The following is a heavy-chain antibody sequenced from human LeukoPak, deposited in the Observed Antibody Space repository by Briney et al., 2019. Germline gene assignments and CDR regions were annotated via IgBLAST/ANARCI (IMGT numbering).Heavy chain of an antibody. CDR2: IRSKAYGGTT. CDR3: TRGAMAPDY. J-gene: IGHJ4*02. V-gene: IGHV3-49*04. D-gene: IGHD5-18*01. Sequence: GGSLRLSCTTSGFTFGDYGMSWVRQAPGKGLEWVGFIRSKAYGGTTENAASVKGRFTISRDDSRSSAYLQMNSLKTEDTAVYYCTRGAMAPDYWGQGTLVTVSS. CDR1: GFTFGDYG.